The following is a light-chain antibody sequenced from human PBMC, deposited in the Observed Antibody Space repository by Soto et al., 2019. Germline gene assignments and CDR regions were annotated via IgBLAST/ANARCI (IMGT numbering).Light chain of an antibody. J-gene: IGKJ2*01. CDR3: QQYNGYPYT. Sequence: DIQMTQSPSTLSASVGDRVTITCRASQSISQWLAWYQQKPEEAPKVLIYKTSSLQSGVPSRFSGSGSGTEFTLTISSLQPDDLATYYCQQYNGYPYTFGRGTKLEI. CDR2: KTS. V-gene: IGKV1-5*03. CDR1: QSISQW.